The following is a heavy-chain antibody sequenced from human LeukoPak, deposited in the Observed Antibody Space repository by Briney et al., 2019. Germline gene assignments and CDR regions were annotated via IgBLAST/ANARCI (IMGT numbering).Heavy chain of an antibody. D-gene: IGHD2/OR15-2a*01. V-gene: IGHV3-21*01. CDR1: GFTFNTYD. CDR2: ISGSGGTT. Sequence: GGSLRLSCAASGFTFNTYDMNWVRQAPGEGLEWVSSISGSGGTTYSADSVKGRFTISRDDAKNSLLLQMNSLRAEDTATYYCARGEFGDYYYFYMDVWGKGTTVTVSS. CDR3: ARGEFGDYYYFYMDV. J-gene: IGHJ6*03.